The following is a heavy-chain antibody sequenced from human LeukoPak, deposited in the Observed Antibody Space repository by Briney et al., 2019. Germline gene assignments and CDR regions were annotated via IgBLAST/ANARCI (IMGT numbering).Heavy chain of an antibody. J-gene: IGHJ4*02. CDR1: GYSITSGYF. Sequence: SETLSLTCTVSGYSITSGYFWGWIRQPPGKGLEWIGSMYYSGETYYNPSLKSRVTISVDTSKNQFSLKLSSVTAADTAVYYCARDSGYYDSSGYYYWGQGTLVTVSS. CDR2: MYYSGET. V-gene: IGHV4-38-2*02. D-gene: IGHD3-22*01. CDR3: ARDSGYYDSSGYYY.